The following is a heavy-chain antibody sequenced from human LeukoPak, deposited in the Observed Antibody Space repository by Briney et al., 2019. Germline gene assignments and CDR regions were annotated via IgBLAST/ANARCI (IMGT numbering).Heavy chain of an antibody. CDR2: INHGGSI. D-gene: IGHD3-22*01. V-gene: IGHV4-34*01. Sequence: SETLSLTCAVYGGPFSGYFWRWIRQPPGKGLEWIGEINHGGSINYNPSLKSRVTISADTSKNQFSLKLTSVTAADTAVYYYARDRRRIGNYYDKSGFLDHWGQGTLVTVSS. CDR3: ARDRRRIGNYYDKSGFLDH. CDR1: GGPFSGYF. J-gene: IGHJ4*02.